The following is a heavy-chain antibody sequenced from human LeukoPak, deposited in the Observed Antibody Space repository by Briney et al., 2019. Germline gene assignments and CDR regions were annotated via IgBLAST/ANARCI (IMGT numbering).Heavy chain of an antibody. CDR1: GGSISSYY. CDR2: IYYSGST. J-gene: IGHJ6*02. CDR3: AQANSFYHGLDV. V-gene: IGHV4-59*12. Sequence: PSETLSLTCTVSGGSISSYYWSWIRQPPGKGLEWIGYIYYSGSTNYNPSLKSRVTISVDTSKNQFSLKLTSVTAADTAVYYCAQANSFYHGLDVWGQGTTVTVSS.